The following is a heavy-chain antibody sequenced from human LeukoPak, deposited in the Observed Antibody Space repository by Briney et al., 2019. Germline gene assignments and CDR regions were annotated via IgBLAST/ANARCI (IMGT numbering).Heavy chain of an antibody. CDR2: IIPIFGTA. CDR3: ARGGQYYDSSGYSCDY. CDR1: GGTFSSYA. Sequence: GSSVKVSCKASGGTFSSYAISWVRQAPGQGLEGMGGIIPIFGTANYAPKFQGRVTITADESTGTAYMELSSLSSEDTAVYYCARGGQYYDSSGYSCDYWGQGTLVTVSS. D-gene: IGHD3-22*01. J-gene: IGHJ4*02. V-gene: IGHV1-69*01.